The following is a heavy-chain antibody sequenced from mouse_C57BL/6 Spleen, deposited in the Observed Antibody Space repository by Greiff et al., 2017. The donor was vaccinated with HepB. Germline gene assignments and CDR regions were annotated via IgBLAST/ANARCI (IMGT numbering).Heavy chain of an antibody. Sequence: VQLQQSGAELVRPGTSVKVSCKASGYAFTNYLIEWVKQRPGQGLEWIGVINPGSGGTNYNEKFKGKATLTADKSSSTAYMQLSSLTSEESAVYFCARCYYYGSSYRYYFDYWGQGTTLTVSS. CDR3: ARCYYYGSSYRYYFDY. CDR1: GYAFTNYL. CDR2: INPGSGGT. J-gene: IGHJ2*01. D-gene: IGHD1-1*01. V-gene: IGHV1-54*01.